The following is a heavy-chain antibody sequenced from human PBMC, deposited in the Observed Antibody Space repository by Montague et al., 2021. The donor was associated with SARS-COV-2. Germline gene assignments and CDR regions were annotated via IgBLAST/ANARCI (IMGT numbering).Heavy chain of an antibody. D-gene: IGHD6-19*01. J-gene: IGHJ5*02. V-gene: IGHV4-39*01. Sequence: SETLSLTCTVSGGSISSSSYYWGWIRQPPGKGLEWIGSIYYSGSTYYNPSLKSRVTISVDTSKNQFSLKLSSVTAADTAVYYCARQHRQAFLAVETWFDPWGQGTLVTVS. CDR1: GGSISSSSYY. CDR2: IYYSGST. CDR3: ARQHRQAFLAVETWFDP.